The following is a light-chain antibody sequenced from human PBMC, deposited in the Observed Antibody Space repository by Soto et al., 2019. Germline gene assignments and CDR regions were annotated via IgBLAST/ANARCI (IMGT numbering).Light chain of an antibody. V-gene: IGKV1-5*03. J-gene: IGKJ1*01. CDR1: QSISSW. CDR2: KAS. CDR3: QHYNSYSET. Sequence: DIQMTQSPSTLSASVGDRVTITCRASQSISSWLAWYQQKPGKAPKVLIYKASSLQSGVPLRFSGSESGTEFTLTISSLQPDDFATYYCQHYNSYSETFGQGTKVEIK.